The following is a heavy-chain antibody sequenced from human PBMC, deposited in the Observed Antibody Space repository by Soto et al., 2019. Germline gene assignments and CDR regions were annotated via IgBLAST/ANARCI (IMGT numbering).Heavy chain of an antibody. J-gene: IGHJ6*02. CDR1: GGSISSYY. V-gene: IGHV4-59*01. CDR3: ARVGRGMDV. Sequence: SETLSLTCTVSGGSISSYYWSWTRQPPEKGLEWIGYIYYSGSTNYNPSLKSRVTISVDTSKNQFSLKLSSVTAADTAVYYCARVGRGMDVWGQGTTVTVSS. CDR2: IYYSGST.